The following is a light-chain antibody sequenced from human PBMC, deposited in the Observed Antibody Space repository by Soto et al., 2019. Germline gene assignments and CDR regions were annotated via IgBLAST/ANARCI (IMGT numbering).Light chain of an antibody. V-gene: IGKV1-9*01. CDR2: AAS. J-gene: IGKJ5*01. CDR1: QGSGSY. Sequence: DIPLTQSPSFLSASVGDRVTITCRASQGSGSYLAWYQQKPGKAPKVLIYAASTLQSGVPSRFSGSRSGTEFTLTISSLQPEDFATYYCQQLNSYPITFGQGTRLEMK. CDR3: QQLNSYPIT.